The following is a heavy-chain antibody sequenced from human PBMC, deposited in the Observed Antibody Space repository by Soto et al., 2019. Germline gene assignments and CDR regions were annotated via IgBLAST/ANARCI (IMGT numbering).Heavy chain of an antibody. J-gene: IGHJ3*01. CDR3: ATRWGGGGAFDF. V-gene: IGHV3-48*03. CDR1: GLTFSRYE. D-gene: IGHD3-16*01. Sequence: EVNLMESGGGLVQPGGSLRLSCAASGLTFSRYEMNWVRQAPGKGLEWIAYIHGSATTMYYADSVKGRFTISRDNAKNSLSLQLNSLRAEDTAFYYCATRWGGGGAFDFWGQGTTVTVSS. CDR2: IHGSATTM.